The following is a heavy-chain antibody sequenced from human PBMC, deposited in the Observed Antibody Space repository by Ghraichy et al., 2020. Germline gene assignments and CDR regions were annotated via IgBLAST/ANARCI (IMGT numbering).Heavy chain of an antibody. CDR1: GFTFYSYA. Sequence: GESLNISCAASGFTFYSYAMGWVRQAPGKGLEWVSSMSHSGADTYYADSVKGRFVISRDSSENKVYLQMNSLRAEDTAVYYCAKLGGYYGSGSHPYFDYWGLGTLVTVSS. D-gene: IGHD3-10*01. CDR3: AKLGGYYGSGSHPYFDY. J-gene: IGHJ4*02. CDR2: MSHSGADT. V-gene: IGHV3-23*01.